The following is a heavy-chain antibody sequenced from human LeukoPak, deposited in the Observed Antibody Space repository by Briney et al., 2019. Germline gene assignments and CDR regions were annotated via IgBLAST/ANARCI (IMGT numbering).Heavy chain of an antibody. CDR3: ARVRGYYDSSGPRDY. J-gene: IGHJ4*02. CDR2: ISAYNGNT. CDR1: GYTFTSYG. D-gene: IGHD3-22*01. V-gene: IGHV1-18*01. Sequence: ASVKVSCKASGYTFTSYGISWVRHAPGQGLEWMGWISAYNGNTNYAQKLQGRVTMTTDTSTSTAYMELRSLRSDDTAVYYCARVRGYYDSSGPRDYWRQGTLVTVSS.